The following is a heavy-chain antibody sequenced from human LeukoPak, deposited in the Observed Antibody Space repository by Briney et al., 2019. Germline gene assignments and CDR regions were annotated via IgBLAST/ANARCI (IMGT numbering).Heavy chain of an antibody. CDR3: AKYDNWFDP. J-gene: IGHJ5*02. Sequence: PGGSLRLSCAASGFPFSSYGMHWVRQAPGKGLEWVAVISYDGSNKYYADSVKGRFTISRDNSKNTLYLQMNSLKAEDTAGYYCAKYDNWFDPWGQGTLVTVSS. CDR1: GFPFSSYG. CDR2: ISYDGSNK. V-gene: IGHV3-30*18.